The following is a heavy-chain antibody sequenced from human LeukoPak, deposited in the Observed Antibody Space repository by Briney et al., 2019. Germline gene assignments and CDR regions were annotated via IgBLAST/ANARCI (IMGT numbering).Heavy chain of an antibody. CDR3: ARDKNGLPHSMVRGFFDI. CDR1: GGSISSGGYY. V-gene: IGHV4-31*03. J-gene: IGHJ3*02. CDR2: IYYSGST. D-gene: IGHD3-10*01. Sequence: PSETLSLTCTVSGGSISSGGYYWSWIRQHPGKGLEWIGYIYYSGSTYYNPSLKSRVTISVDTSKNQFSLKLSSVTAADTAVYYCARDKNGLPHSMVRGFFDIWGQGTMVTVSS.